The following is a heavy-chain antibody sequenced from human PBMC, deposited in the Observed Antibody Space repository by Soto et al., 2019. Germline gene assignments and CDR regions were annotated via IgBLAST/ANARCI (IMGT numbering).Heavy chain of an antibody. CDR1: DGSIASPNNS. Sequence: SDTLSLTCTVPDGSIASPNNSYGWFRLHPGKGLEWIVCIYYTGSTYYNPSLKSRVTISVDTSKSHFSLKLSSVTAADTAVYYCARHPTSAFSSYYYMDVWGKGTTVT. D-gene: IGHD2-2*01. CDR3: ARHPTSAFSSYYYMDV. J-gene: IGHJ6*03. V-gene: IGHV4-39*01. CDR2: IYYTGST.